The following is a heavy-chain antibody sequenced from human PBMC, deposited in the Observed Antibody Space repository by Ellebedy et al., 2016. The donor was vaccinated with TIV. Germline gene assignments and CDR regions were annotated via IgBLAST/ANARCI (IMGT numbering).Heavy chain of an antibody. CDR1: GFSFTNYW. CDR3: ARRRYSTGWSYPFDY. D-gene: IGHD6-19*01. Sequence: GESLKISXKASGFSFTNYWIAWVRQMPGKGLEWMGIIYPDGSDTTYSPSFQGQVTISADKSVSTAYLQWSSLKASDTAMYYCARRRYSTGWSYPFDYWGQGTLVTVSS. CDR2: IYPDGSDT. J-gene: IGHJ4*02. V-gene: IGHV5-51*01.